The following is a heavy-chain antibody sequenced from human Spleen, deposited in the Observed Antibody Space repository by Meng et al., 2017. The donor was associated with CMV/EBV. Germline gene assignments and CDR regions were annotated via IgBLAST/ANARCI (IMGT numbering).Heavy chain of an antibody. V-gene: IGHV3-74*01. J-gene: IGHJ6*02. CDR1: GFTFSSYA. CDR2: ISTDGINT. CDR3: ARDSLTAGYYGMDV. D-gene: IGHD1-20*01. Sequence: GESLKISCAASGFTFSSYAMHWVRQAPGKGLVWVSRISTDGINTGYADSVKGRFTISRDNAKNTLHLQMDNLRAEDTAVYYCARDSLTAGYYGMDVWGQGTTVTVSS.